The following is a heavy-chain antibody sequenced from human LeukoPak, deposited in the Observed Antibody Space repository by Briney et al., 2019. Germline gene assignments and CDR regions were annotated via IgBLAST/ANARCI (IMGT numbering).Heavy chain of an antibody. CDR3: ARHLGGYSYGYDYFDY. D-gene: IGHD5-18*01. V-gene: IGHV4-59*08. CDR2: IYYSGST. J-gene: IGHJ4*02. Sequence: SSETLSLACTASGGSISSYYWSWIRQPPGKGLEWIGYIYYSGSTNYNPSLKSRVTISVDTSKNQFSLKLSSVTAADTAVYYCARHLGGYSYGYDYFDYWGQGTLVTVSS. CDR1: GGSISSYY.